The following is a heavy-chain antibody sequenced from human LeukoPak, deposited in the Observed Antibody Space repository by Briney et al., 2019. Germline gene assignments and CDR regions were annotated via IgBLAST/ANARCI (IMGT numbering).Heavy chain of an antibody. J-gene: IGHJ4*02. CDR3: ARLKWFGGVRNPDY. V-gene: IGHV4-34*01. CDR2: INHSGST. CDR1: GGSFSGYY. Sequence: KPSETLSLTCAVYGGSFSGYYWSWIRQPPGKGLEWIGEINHSGSTNYNPSLKSRVTISVDTSKNQFSLKLSSVTAADTAVYYCARLKWFGGVRNPDYWGQGTLVTVSS. D-gene: IGHD3-16*01.